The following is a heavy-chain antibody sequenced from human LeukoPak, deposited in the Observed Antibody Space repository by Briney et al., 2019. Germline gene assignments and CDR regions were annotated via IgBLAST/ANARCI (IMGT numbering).Heavy chain of an antibody. CDR2: VSGSGRTT. CDR3: ARDAPEDYDSSGYGALDY. V-gene: IGHV3-23*01. J-gene: IGHJ4*02. Sequence: GGSLRLSCAASGFIFRSYAMSWVRQAPGKGLEWVSAVSGSGRTTYYADSVKGRFTTSRDNSRNTLFLQMDSLRAEDTAVYYCARDAPEDYDSSGYGALDYWGQGTLVTVSS. CDR1: GFIFRSYA. D-gene: IGHD3-22*01.